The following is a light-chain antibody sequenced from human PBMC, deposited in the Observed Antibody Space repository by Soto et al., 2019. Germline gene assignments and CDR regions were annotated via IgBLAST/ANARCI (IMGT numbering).Light chain of an antibody. CDR2: GAS. J-gene: IGKJ4*01. Sequence: ETVMTQSPATLSVSPGERATLSCRASQSLSSNLAWYQHKPGQPPRLLIYGASTRATGVPARFSGSGSGTEFTLTISSLQSEDVAVYYCQQYNSWPLTFGGGTKVEIK. V-gene: IGKV3-15*01. CDR3: QQYNSWPLT. CDR1: QSLSSN.